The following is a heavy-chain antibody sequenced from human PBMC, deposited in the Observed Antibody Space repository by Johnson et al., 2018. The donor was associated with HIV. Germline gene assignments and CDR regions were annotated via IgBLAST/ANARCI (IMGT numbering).Heavy chain of an antibody. CDR2: IKQDGSEK. Sequence: VQLVESGGGLVQPGGSLRLSCVASGFMFSDYWMTWVRQAPGKGLEWVANIKQDGSEKYYADSVTGRFTISRDNAKNSLYLQMNSLRAEDTALYYCAKVGGYSGYGHLEAFDIWGQGTMVTVSS. CDR1: GFMFSDYW. V-gene: IGHV3-7*05. D-gene: IGHD5-12*01. J-gene: IGHJ3*02. CDR3: AKVGGYSGYGHLEAFDI.